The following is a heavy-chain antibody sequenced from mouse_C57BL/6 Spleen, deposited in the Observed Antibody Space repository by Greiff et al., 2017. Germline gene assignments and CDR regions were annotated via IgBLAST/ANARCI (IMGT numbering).Heavy chain of an antibody. D-gene: IGHD1-1*01. CDR1: GYAFSSYW. V-gene: IGHV1-80*01. CDR3: AVITTVANYYAMDY. CDR2: IYPGDGDT. J-gene: IGHJ4*01. Sequence: VQGVESGAELVKPGASVKISCKASGYAFSSYWMNWVKQRPGKGLEWIGQIYPGDGDTNYNGKFKGKATLTADKSSSTAYMQLSSLTSEDSSVYFCAVITTVANYYAMDYWGQGTSVTVSS.